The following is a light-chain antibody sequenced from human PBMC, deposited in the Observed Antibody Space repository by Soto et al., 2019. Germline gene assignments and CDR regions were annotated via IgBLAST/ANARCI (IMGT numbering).Light chain of an antibody. CDR1: QSVSNNY. V-gene: IGKV3-20*01. CDR3: QQYGSSGT. Sequence: IVLTQSPGTLSLSPGERATLSCRASQSVSNNYLAWHQQKPGQAPRLLSYGASNRATGIPDRFSGSGSGADFTLTISRLEPEDFAVYYCQQYGSSGTFGRGTKVDIK. J-gene: IGKJ4*02. CDR2: GAS.